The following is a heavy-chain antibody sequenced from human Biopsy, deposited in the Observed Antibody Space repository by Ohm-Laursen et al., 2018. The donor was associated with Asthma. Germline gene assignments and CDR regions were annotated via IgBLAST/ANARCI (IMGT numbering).Heavy chain of an antibody. V-gene: IGHV5-51*01. CDR3: ARFIDGTFFVDY. D-gene: IGHD1-7*01. J-gene: IGHJ4*02. CDR1: GYTFSDSW. Sequence: GESLRISCKASGYTFSDSWIGWVRQMSGKGLEWMGITFAANSETKYSPSFQGQVTISVDMSISTAFLQWSSLKASDTAMYYCARFIDGTFFVDYWGQGTLVTVSS. CDR2: TFAANSET.